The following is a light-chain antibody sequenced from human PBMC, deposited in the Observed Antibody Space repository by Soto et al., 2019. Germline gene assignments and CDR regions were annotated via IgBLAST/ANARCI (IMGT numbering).Light chain of an antibody. Sequence: DIQLTQSQSSLSASVGDKVAITCRASQSISRDLNWYQQKPGKAPKLRIYAASSLQSGVPSRFSGSGSGTEFTLTISTLQPEDFASFYCQQSYTTPYTFGQGTKLEIK. CDR1: QSISRD. CDR3: QQSYTTPYT. CDR2: AAS. J-gene: IGKJ2*01. V-gene: IGKV1-39*01.